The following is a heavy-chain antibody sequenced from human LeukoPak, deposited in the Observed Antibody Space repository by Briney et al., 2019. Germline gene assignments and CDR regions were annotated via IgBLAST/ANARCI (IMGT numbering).Heavy chain of an antibody. V-gene: IGHV3-64D*06. Sequence: HPGGSLRLSCSASGFPFNTYAIHWARQAPGKGLEYVAGISSNGDNTDFADSAKGRFTISRDNSKSTLFLQMNSLRAEDTAVYFCTRDSALLGVAFDLWGQGTVVTVSS. D-gene: IGHD2-15*01. CDR2: ISSNGDNT. CDR3: TRDSALLGVAFDL. CDR1: GFPFNTYA. J-gene: IGHJ3*01.